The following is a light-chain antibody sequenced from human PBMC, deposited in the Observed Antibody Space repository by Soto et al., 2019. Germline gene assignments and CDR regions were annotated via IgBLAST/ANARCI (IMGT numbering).Light chain of an antibody. J-gene: IGKJ5*01. CDR1: QSISSW. V-gene: IGKV1-5*01. CDR3: QQRNNWPIT. CDR2: DAS. Sequence: DIQMTQSPSTLSASVRDRVTITCRASQSISSWLAWYQQKPGKAPKLLIYDASSLESGVPSRFSGSGSGTDFTLTISSLEPEDFALYYCQQRNNWPITFGQGTRLEIK.